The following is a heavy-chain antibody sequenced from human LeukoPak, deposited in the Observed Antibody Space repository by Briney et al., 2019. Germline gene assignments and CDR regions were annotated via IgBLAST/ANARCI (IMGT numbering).Heavy chain of an antibody. J-gene: IGHJ4*02. CDR2: ISTYNGNT. D-gene: IGHD5-12*01. CDR1: GYTFTSYG. V-gene: IGHV1-18*01. CDR3: ARDRNSGYDSGAFDY. Sequence: VSVKVSCKASGYTFTSYGISWVRQATGQGLEWMGWISTYNGNTNYAQKLQGRVTMTTDTSTRTAYMELRSLRSDDTAVYYCARDRNSGYDSGAFDYWGQGTLVTVSS.